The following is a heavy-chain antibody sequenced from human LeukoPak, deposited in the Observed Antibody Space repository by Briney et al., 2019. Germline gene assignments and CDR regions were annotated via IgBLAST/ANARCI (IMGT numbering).Heavy chain of an antibody. CDR1: GYTFTGYY. V-gene: IGHV7-4-1*02. D-gene: IGHD6-19*01. CDR3: ARRDSSGWYGEDY. J-gene: IGHJ4*02. Sequence: ASVKVSCKASGYTFTGYYMHWVRQAPGQGLEWMGWINTNTGNPTYAQGFTGRFVFSLDTSVSTAYLQISSLKAEDTAVYYCARRDSSGWYGEDYWGQGTLVTVSS. CDR2: INTNTGNP.